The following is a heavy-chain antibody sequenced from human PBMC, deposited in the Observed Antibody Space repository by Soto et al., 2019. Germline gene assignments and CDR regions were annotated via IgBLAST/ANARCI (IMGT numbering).Heavy chain of an antibody. Sequence: PSETLSLTCTVSGGSISSSSYYWGWIRQPPGKGLEWIGSIYYSGSTYYKPSLKSRVTISVDTSKNQFSLKLSSVTAADTAVYYCASYSSWPPRWFDPWGQGTLVTVSS. CDR1: GGSISSSSYY. CDR2: IYYSGST. D-gene: IGHD6-13*01. J-gene: IGHJ5*02. V-gene: IGHV4-39*01. CDR3: ASYSSWPPRWFDP.